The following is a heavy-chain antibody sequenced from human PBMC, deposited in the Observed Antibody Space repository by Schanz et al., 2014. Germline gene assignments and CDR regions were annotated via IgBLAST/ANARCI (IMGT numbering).Heavy chain of an antibody. CDR3: ARTSSGDAFNL. V-gene: IGHV4-39*07. Sequence: QVQLQESGPGLVKPSETLSLTCTVSGGSISSSSYYWGWIRQTSGKGLEWIGSIYYRGNTYYNPSLKSRVTILVDTSKNQFSLRLSSVTAADTAVYYCARTSSGDAFNLWGQGTMVTVSS. CDR1: GGSISSSSYY. D-gene: IGHD3-22*01. CDR2: IYYRGNT. J-gene: IGHJ3*01.